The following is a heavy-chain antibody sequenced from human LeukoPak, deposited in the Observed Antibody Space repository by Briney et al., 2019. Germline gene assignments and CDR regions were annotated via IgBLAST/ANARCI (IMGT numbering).Heavy chain of an antibody. CDR2: ISSSSSTI. V-gene: IGHV3-48*02. CDR1: GFTFSSYS. D-gene: IGHD3-10*01. J-gene: IGHJ6*03. CDR3: ARDRGPEGYYYYYYMDV. Sequence: PGGSLRLSCAASGFTFSSYSMNWVRRAPGKGLEWVSYISSSSSTIYYADSVKGRFTISRDNAKNSLYLQMNSLRDEDTAVYYCARDRGPEGYYYYYYMDVWGKGTTVTVSS.